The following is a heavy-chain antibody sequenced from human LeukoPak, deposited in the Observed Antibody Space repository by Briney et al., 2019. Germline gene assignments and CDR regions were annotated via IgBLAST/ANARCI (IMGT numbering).Heavy chain of an antibody. Sequence: GGSLRLSCAASGFSFDDYAMHWVRQAPGKGLEWVSGISWNSGSIGYADSVKGRFTNSRDNAKNSLYLQMNSLRAEDMAVYYCAKDRGITIFGEVTDWGQGTLVTVSS. D-gene: IGHD3-3*01. J-gene: IGHJ4*02. CDR1: GFSFDDYA. CDR2: ISWNSGSI. CDR3: AKDRGITIFGEVTD. V-gene: IGHV3-9*03.